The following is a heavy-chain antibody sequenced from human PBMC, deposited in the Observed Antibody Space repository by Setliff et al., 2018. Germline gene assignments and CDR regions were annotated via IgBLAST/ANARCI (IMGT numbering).Heavy chain of an antibody. CDR2: INGDGTIT. CDR1: GFTFSKYW. CDR3: AGIDWGENFYNMDV. V-gene: IGHV3-74*01. Sequence: PGGSLRLSCGASGFTFSKYWMYWVRQVPGKGLVWVSRINGDGTITNYADSVKGRFTISRDNAKNTLYLQMNSLGGEDTAVYLCAGIDWGENFYNMDVWGKGTTVTVSS. D-gene: IGHD7-27*01. J-gene: IGHJ6*03.